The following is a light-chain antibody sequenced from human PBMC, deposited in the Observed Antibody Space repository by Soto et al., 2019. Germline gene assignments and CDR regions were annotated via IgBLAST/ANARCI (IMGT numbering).Light chain of an antibody. J-gene: IGKJ2*01. V-gene: IGKV3-15*01. CDR2: DAS. CDR1: ESVSSS. CDR3: QQYNRWPYT. Sequence: EIVMTQSPATLSLSPGERATLSCRASESVSSSLAWYQQKPGQAPSLLLYDASTRATAIPARFSGSGSGTDFTLTISRLESEDFAVYYCQQYNRWPYTFGQGTKLEIK.